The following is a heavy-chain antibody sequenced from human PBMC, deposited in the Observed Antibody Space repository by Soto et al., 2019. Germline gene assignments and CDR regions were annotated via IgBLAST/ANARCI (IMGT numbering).Heavy chain of an antibody. CDR1: GFTFSDYY. Sequence: PGGSLRLSCAASGFTFSDYYMSWIRQAPGKGLEWVSFFTVSCNYLHYADFVKGRFTISRDNAKKSLYLQMNSLRAEDTALYYCARDLKPGFDWNDQYGMDVWGQGTTVTVSS. V-gene: IGHV3-11*05. CDR2: FTVSCNYL. D-gene: IGHD1-1*01. J-gene: IGHJ6*02. CDR3: ARDLKPGFDWNDQYGMDV.